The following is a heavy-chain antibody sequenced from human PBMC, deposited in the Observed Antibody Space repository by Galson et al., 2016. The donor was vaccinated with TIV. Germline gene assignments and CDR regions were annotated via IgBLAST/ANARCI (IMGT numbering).Heavy chain of an antibody. CDR1: GDSFSFYY. CDR3: ARVNRGHFDY. Sequence: ETLSLTCGVSGDSFSFYYWTWIRQPPGRGLEWIGDIYLGGSTNFNPSLKSRVTISVDTSKQQISLNLTSVTASDAAVYFCARVNRGHFDYWGRGTLVTVSS. CDR2: IYLGGST. D-gene: IGHD3-9*01. V-gene: IGHV4-59*01. J-gene: IGHJ2*01.